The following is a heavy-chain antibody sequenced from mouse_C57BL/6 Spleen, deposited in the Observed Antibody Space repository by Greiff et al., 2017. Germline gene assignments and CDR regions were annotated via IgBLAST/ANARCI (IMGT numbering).Heavy chain of an antibody. J-gene: IGHJ4*01. V-gene: IGHV1-82*01. D-gene: IGHD2-5*01. CDR1: GYAFSSSW. CDR2: IYPGDGDT. CDR3: ARSDYSNYVYAMDY. Sequence: QVQLQQSGPELVKPGASVKISCKASGYAFSSSWMNWVKQRPGNGLEWIGRIYPGDGDTNYNGKFKGKATLTADKSPSTAYMQLSSLTSEDSAVYFCARSDYSNYVYAMDYWGQGTSVTVSS.